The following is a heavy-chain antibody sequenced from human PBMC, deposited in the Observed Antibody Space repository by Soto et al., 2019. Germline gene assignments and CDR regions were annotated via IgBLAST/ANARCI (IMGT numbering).Heavy chain of an antibody. V-gene: IGHV3-23*01. CDR2: ISGSGGST. CDR1: GFTFSSYA. J-gene: IGHJ4*02. CDR3: AKAPSPYSSSWYFGY. Sequence: GGSLRLSCAASGFTFSSYAMSWVRQAPGKGLEWVSAISGSGGSTYYADSVKGRFTISRDNSKNTLYLQMNSLRAEDTAVYYCAKAPSPYSSSWYFGYWGQGTLVTVSS. D-gene: IGHD6-13*01.